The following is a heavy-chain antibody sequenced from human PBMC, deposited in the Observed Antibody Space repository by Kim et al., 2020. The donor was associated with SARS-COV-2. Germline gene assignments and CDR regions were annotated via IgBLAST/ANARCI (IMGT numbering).Heavy chain of an antibody. CDR1: GSSVSSGGYH. V-gene: IGHV4-61*03. CDR2: MYDSGST. J-gene: IGHJ5*02. CDR3: ARDGHYYDSSDYHNWFDP. Sequence: SETLSLTCTVSGSSVSSGGYHWSWIRQPPGKGLEWIGYMYDSGSTNYNPSLKSRVTITVDMSKNHFSLKLNSVTPADTAVYYCARDGHYYDSSDYHNWFDPWGQGTPVTVSS. D-gene: IGHD3-22*01.